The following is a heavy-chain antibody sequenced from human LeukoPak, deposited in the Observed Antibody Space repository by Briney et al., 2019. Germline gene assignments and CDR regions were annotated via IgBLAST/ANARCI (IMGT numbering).Heavy chain of an antibody. V-gene: IGHV1-3*01. CDR3: ARAQLGSNRSGDF. J-gene: IGHJ4*02. Sequence: KFQGRVTITRDTSASTDYMELTSLRSEDTAVYYCARAQLGSNRSGDFWGQGTLVTVSS. D-gene: IGHD6-13*01.